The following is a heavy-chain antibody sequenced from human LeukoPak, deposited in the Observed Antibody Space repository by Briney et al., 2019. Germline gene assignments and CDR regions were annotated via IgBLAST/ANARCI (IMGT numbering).Heavy chain of an antibody. V-gene: IGHV5-51*01. D-gene: IGHD3-10*01. CDR1: EYSFTSYW. CDR3: ARLHFGSGRGFDY. J-gene: IGHJ4*02. Sequence: GESLKISCRGSEYSFTSYWIGWVLQMPGKGLEWMGIIYPGDSDSRYSPSFQGQVTISADKSISTAYLQWSSLKASDTAMYYCARLHFGSGRGFDYWGQGTLVTLSS. CDR2: IYPGDSDS.